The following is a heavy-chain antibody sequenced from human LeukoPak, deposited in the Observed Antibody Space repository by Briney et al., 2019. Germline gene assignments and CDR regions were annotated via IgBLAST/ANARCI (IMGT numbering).Heavy chain of an antibody. CDR2: ISSSSSYI. Sequence: GGSLRLSCAASGFTFSSYSMNWVRQAPGKGLEWVSSISSSSSYIYYADSVKGRFTISRDNAKNSLYLQMNSLRAEDTAVYYCARVATVVTLYYYYYMDVWGKGTTVTISS. CDR3: ARVATVVTLYYYYYMDV. V-gene: IGHV3-21*01. J-gene: IGHJ6*03. D-gene: IGHD4-23*01. CDR1: GFTFSSYS.